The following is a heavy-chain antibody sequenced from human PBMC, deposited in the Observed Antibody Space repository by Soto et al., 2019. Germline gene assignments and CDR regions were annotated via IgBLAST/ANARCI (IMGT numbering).Heavy chain of an antibody. D-gene: IGHD1-26*01. CDR3: ARDDSGFSGSHYIDYFNY. Sequence: SETLSLTCAVSGDSISSNKWWSWVRQPPEKGLEWIGEMYHTGSTNYNPSLKSRVTISVDKSKNQFYMQLSSLTSEDTAVYYCARDDSGFSGSHYIDYFNYWGQGALVTVSS. CDR2: MYHTGST. V-gene: IGHV4-4*02. J-gene: IGHJ4*02. CDR1: GDSISSNKW.